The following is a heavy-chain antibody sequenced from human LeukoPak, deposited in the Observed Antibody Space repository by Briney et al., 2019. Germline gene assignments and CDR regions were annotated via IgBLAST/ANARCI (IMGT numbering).Heavy chain of an antibody. V-gene: IGHV1-2*02. CDR1: GYTFTGYY. Sequence: GASVKVSCKASGYTFTGYYMHWVRQAPGQGLEWMGWINPNSGGTNYAQKFQGRVTMTRDTSISTAYMELSSLRSEDTAVYYCARDISVRDAAWWFNPWGQGTLVTVSS. CDR3: ARDISVRDAAWWFNP. D-gene: IGHD5-24*01. CDR2: INPNSGGT. J-gene: IGHJ5*02.